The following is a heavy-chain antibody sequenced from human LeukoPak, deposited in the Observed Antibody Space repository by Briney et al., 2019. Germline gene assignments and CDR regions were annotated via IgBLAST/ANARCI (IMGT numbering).Heavy chain of an antibody. J-gene: IGHJ4*02. D-gene: IGHD6-19*01. CDR3: ARKSSGWFTFDY. CDR1: GFTFSSYS. CDR2: ISSSSSYI. Sequence: PGGSLRLSCAASGFTFSSYSMNWVRQAPGKGLEWVSSISSSSSYIYYADSVKGRLTISRDNAKNSLYLQMNSLRAEDTAVYYCARKSSGWFTFDYWGQGTLVTVSS. V-gene: IGHV3-21*01.